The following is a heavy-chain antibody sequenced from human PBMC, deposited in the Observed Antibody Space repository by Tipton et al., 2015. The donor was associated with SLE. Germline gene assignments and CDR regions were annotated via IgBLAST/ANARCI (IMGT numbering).Heavy chain of an antibody. Sequence: SLRLSCAASGFTFSSYEMNWVRQAPGKGLEWVSYISSSGSTIYYADSVKGRFTISRDNSKNSLYLQMNSLRTEDTALYYCAKGRSGYIFDYWGQGTLVTVSS. CDR3: AKGRSGYIFDY. CDR2: ISSSGSTI. CDR1: GFTFSSYE. J-gene: IGHJ4*02. V-gene: IGHV3-48*03. D-gene: IGHD3-22*01.